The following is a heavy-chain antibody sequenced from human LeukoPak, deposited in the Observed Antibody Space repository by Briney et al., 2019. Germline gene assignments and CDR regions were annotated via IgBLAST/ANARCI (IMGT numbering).Heavy chain of an antibody. CDR1: GFTFSDYY. CDR3: PRVSYYMDV. Sequence: GGSLRLSCAASGFTFSDYYVSWIRQAPGKGLEWVSYISSSGSTIYYADSVKGRFTMSRDNAKSSLYLQMNSLRAADTAVDYCPRVSYYMDVWGKGTTVTVSS. CDR2: ISSSGSTI. J-gene: IGHJ6*03. V-gene: IGHV3-11*04.